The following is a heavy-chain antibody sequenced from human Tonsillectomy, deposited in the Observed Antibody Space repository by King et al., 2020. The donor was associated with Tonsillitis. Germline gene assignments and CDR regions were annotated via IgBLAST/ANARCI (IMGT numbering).Heavy chain of an antibody. Sequence: EVQLVESGGNLVKPGGSLRLSCATSGFTFSSYVMSWVRQAPGEGLQWVSTISGSGRTTDYADSVKGRFTISRDTFKNTLSLQMNSLRADDTAVYYCAKVSRLEAVPGTERHLDSWGQGTLVTVSS. V-gene: IGHV3-23*04. CDR1: GFTFSSYV. J-gene: IGHJ4*02. CDR3: AKVSRLEAVPGTERHLDS. D-gene: IGHD6-19*01. CDR2: ISGSGRTT.